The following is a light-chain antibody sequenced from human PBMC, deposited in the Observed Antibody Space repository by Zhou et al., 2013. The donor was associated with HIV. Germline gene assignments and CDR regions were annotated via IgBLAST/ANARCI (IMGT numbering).Light chain of an antibody. CDR2: DTS. CDR1: QSVRSN. CDR3: QQYDTWPS. Sequence: EIVMTQSPATLSVSPGERATLSCRASQSVRSNLAWYQQKPGQPPSLLIYDTSTRATGVPARFSGSGSGRDFTLTISGLQSEDFALYYCQQYDTWPSFGQGTKLQIK. V-gene: IGKV3-15*01. J-gene: IGKJ2*01.